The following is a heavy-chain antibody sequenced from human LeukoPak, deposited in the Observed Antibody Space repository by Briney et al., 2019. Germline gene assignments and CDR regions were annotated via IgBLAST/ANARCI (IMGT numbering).Heavy chain of an antibody. Sequence: GGSLRLSCAASGFILNDYGMHWVRQAPGKGLEWVADIWFDKNQHFADSVKGRFAISRDNSKNTVYLQINSLRAEDTAVYYCARDRGPRTGFMVREAYDYWGQGTLVTVSS. V-gene: IGHV3-33*01. CDR1: GFILNDYG. CDR3: ARDRGPRTGFMVREAYDY. D-gene: IGHD3-10*01. J-gene: IGHJ4*02. CDR2: IWFDKNQ.